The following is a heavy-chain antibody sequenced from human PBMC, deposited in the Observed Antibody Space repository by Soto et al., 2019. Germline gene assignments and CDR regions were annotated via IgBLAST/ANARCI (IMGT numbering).Heavy chain of an antibody. CDR2: IYYSGST. CDR3: AGYSFGFGYFFDY. D-gene: IGHD5-18*01. CDR1: GGSISSGGYY. Sequence: SETLSLTCTVSGGSISSGGYYWSWIRQHPGKGLEWIGYIYYSGSTYYNPSLKSRVTISVDTSKNQFSLKLSSVTAADTAVYYCAGYSFGFGYFFDYWGPGTLVTSPQ. J-gene: IGHJ4*02. V-gene: IGHV4-31*03.